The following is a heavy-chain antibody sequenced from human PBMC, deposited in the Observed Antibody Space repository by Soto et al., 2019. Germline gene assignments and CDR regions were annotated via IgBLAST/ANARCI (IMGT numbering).Heavy chain of an antibody. J-gene: IGHJ6*03. D-gene: IGHD5-12*01. Sequence: PGGSLRLSCAASGFTFSSYGMHWVRQAPGKGLEWVAVIWYDGSNKYYADSVKGRFTISRDNSKNTLYLQMNSLRAEDTAVYYCARVGGQPEGGYEYYYYYMDVWGKGTTVTVSS. CDR3: ARVGGQPEGGYEYYYYYMDV. CDR1: GFTFSSYG. V-gene: IGHV3-33*01. CDR2: IWYDGSNK.